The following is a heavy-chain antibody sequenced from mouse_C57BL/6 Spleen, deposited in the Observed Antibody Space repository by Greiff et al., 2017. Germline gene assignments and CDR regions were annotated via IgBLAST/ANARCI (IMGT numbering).Heavy chain of an antibody. CDR2: INPNNGGT. CDR3: ARCTAQARAMDY. Sequence: VQLQQSGPELVKPGASVKISCKASGYTFTDYYMNWVKQSHGKSLEWIGDINPNNGGTSYNQKFKGKATLTVDKSSSTAYMELRSLTSEDYAVYYCARCTAQARAMDYWGQGTSVTVSS. D-gene: IGHD3-2*02. CDR1: GYTFTDYY. V-gene: IGHV1-26*01. J-gene: IGHJ4*01.